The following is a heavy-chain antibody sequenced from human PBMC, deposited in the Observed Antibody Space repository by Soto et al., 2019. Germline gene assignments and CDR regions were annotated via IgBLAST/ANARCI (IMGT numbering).Heavy chain of an antibody. J-gene: IGHJ4*02. D-gene: IGHD3-10*01. V-gene: IGHV3-9*01. CDR1: GFTFDDYA. Sequence: DVQLVESGAGLIQPGSSLRLSCAASGFTFDDYAMHWVRHAPGKGLEWVSGIKRNSGSIGYADSVKGRFTISRDNAKNYLYLRMNSLRDEDTALYYCAKDSGEGELDYCGQGTLVTVCS. CDR2: IKRNSGSI. CDR3: AKDSGEGELDY.